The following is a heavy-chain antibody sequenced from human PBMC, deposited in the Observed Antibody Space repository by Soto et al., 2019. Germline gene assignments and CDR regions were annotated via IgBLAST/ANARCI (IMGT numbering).Heavy chain of an antibody. CDR3: ARRLELPLGASHYYYGMDV. CDR1: GFDFSTYW. V-gene: IGHV3-74*01. Sequence: EAQLVESGGGLVQPGGYLRVSCAASGFDFSTYWMHWVRQAPGKGLEWVSRIDDDGSSTRYADSVKGRFTISRDNAKNMVYLEMNSLTTEDTAVYYCARRLELPLGASHYYYGMDVWGQGTTVTVSS. CDR2: IDDDGSST. J-gene: IGHJ6*02. D-gene: IGHD1-7*01.